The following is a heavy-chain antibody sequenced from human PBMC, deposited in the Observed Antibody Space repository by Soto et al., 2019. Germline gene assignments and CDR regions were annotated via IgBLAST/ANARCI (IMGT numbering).Heavy chain of an antibody. J-gene: IGHJ4*02. CDR1: GDSISSSSYY. D-gene: IGHD6-13*01. CDR2: FYYSGST. CDR3: ARQQSGNWYVDY. V-gene: IGHV4-39*01. Sequence: PSETLSLTCTVSGDSISSSSYYWVWIRQPPGKGLEWIGSFYYSGSTYYNPSLKSRVTISVDTSKNQFSLKLSSVTAADTAVYNCARQQSGNWYVDYWGQGTLVTVSS.